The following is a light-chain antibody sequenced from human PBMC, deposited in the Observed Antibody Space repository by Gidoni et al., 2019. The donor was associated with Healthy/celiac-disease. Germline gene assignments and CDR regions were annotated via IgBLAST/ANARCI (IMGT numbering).Light chain of an antibody. CDR2: GNS. V-gene: IGLV1-40*01. CDR3: QSYDSSLSGPVV. CDR1: SSNIGAGYD. Sequence: QSVLTQPPSVSGAPGQRVTIPCTGSSSNIGAGYDVHWYQQLPGTAPKLLIYGNSNRPSGFSDRFSGSKSGTSASLAITGLQAEDEADYYCQSYDSSLSGPVVFGGGTKLTVL. J-gene: IGLJ2*01.